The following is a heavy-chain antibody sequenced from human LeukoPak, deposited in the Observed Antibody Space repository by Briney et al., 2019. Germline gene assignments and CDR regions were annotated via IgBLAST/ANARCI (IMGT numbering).Heavy chain of an antibody. Sequence: SGGSLRLSCAASGFTFDDYGMGWVRQVQGKGLEWVSGTNWNGGSTGYADSVKGRFTISRDNAKKSLYLQMNSLRAEDTALYHCARVSSGGSFYYFDYWGQGTLVTVSS. D-gene: IGHD6-19*01. CDR2: TNWNGGST. CDR3: ARVSSGGSFYYFDY. CDR1: GFTFDDYG. V-gene: IGHV3-20*01. J-gene: IGHJ4*02.